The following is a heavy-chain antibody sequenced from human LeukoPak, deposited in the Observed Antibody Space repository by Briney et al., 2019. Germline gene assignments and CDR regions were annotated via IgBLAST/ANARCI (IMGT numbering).Heavy chain of an antibody. V-gene: IGHV3-74*01. Sequence: GGSLRLSCVASGFTFSSYWMHWVRQAPGKGLVWVSRINSDGSSTSYADSVKGRFTISRDNAKNSLYLQMNSLRAEDTAVYYCARDKVVGPTNLDYWGQGTLVTVSS. CDR3: ARDKVVGPTNLDY. CDR1: GFTFSSYW. D-gene: IGHD1-26*01. CDR2: INSDGSST. J-gene: IGHJ4*02.